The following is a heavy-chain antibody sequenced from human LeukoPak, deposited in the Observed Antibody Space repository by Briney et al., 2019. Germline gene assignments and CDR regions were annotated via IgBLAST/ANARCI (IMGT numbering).Heavy chain of an antibody. D-gene: IGHD6-19*01. Sequence: ASVKVSCKASGYTFTSYGISWVRQAPGQGLEWMGWISAYNGNTNYAQKLQGRVTMTTDTSTSTAYMELRSLRSDDTAVYYCARDLKVVAGTYYYYMDVWGKGTTVTISS. V-gene: IGHV1-18*01. CDR1: GYTFTSYG. J-gene: IGHJ6*03. CDR3: ARDLKVVAGTYYYYMDV. CDR2: ISAYNGNT.